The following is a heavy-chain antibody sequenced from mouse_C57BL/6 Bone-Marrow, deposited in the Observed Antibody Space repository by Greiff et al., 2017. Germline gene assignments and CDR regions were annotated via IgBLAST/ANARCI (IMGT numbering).Heavy chain of an antibody. CDR2: ISNGGGST. CDR3: ASDGWNYYGLFYAMDY. D-gene: IGHD1-1*01. V-gene: IGHV5-12*01. CDR1: GFTFSDYY. Sequence: EVQGVESGGGLVQPGGSLKLSCAASGFTFSDYYMYWVRQTPEKRLEWVAYISNGGGSTYYPDTVKGRFTISRDNAKHTVYLQMSRLKSEDTAMYYCASDGWNYYGLFYAMDYWGQGTSVTVSS. J-gene: IGHJ4*01.